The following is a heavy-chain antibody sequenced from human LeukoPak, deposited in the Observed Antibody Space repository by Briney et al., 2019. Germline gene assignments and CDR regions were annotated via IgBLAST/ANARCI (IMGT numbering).Heavy chain of an antibody. CDR3: ARYSELLACNDY. CDR1: GYTFTGYY. CDR2: INPNSGGT. Sequence: ASVKVSCKASGYTFTGYYMHWVRQAAGQGGEWMGRINPNSGGTNYAQKFQGRVTMTRDTSISTAYMELSRLRFGDTAVYYCARYSELLACNDYWGQGTLVTVSS. D-gene: IGHD2-15*01. V-gene: IGHV1-2*06. J-gene: IGHJ4*02.